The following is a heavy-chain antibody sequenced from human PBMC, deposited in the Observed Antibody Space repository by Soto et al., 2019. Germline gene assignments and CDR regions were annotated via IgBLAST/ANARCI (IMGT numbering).Heavy chain of an antibody. D-gene: IGHD5-18*01. J-gene: IGHJ6*02. V-gene: IGHV3-74*01. CDR1: GFPFNSYW. Sequence: GGSLRLSCAASGFPFNSYWMHWVRQVPGKGLVWVSRINPDGSTTNYADTVRGRFTITRDNVKNMVYLQMNSLRPGDTALYYWGRGIRTNYGMDVWGQGPRVTVS. CDR3: GRGIRTNYGMDV. CDR2: INPDGSTT.